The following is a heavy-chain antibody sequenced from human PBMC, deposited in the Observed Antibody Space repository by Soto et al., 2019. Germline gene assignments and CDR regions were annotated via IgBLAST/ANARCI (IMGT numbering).Heavy chain of an antibody. CDR1: GGTFSSYA. CDR3: ARDDGYKRRAHFDY. CDR2: IIPIFGTA. V-gene: IGHV1-69*13. D-gene: IGHD5-12*01. J-gene: IGHJ4*02. Sequence: SVKVSCKASGGTFSSYAISWVRQAPGPGLEWMGGIIPIFGTANYAQKFQGRVTITADESTSTAYMELSSLRSEDTAVYYCARDDGYKRRAHFDYWGQGTLVTVSS.